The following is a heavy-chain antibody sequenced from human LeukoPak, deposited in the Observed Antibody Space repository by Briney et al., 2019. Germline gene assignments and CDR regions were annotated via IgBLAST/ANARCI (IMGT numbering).Heavy chain of an antibody. J-gene: IGHJ2*01. CDR2: IYSGGST. Sequence: GGSLRLSCAASGFTFSSYSMSWVRQAPGKGLEWVSVIYSGGSTYYADSVKGRFTISRDNSKNTLYLQMNSLRAEDTAVYYCARKVIANWYFDLWGRGTLVTVSS. CDR3: ARKVIANWYFDL. V-gene: IGHV3-53*01. D-gene: IGHD3-10*01. CDR1: GFTFSSYS.